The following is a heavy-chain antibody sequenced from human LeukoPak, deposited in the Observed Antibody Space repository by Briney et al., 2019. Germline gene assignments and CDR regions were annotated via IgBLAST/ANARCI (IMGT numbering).Heavy chain of an antibody. D-gene: IGHD5-18*01. CDR1: GFTFRSYT. CDR3: AKGRLRNTACGVCNVY. V-gene: IGHV3-64*04. J-gene: IGHJ4*02. Sequence: GGSLRLSCSASGFTFRSYTMHWVRQAPGKGLEYVSAISSNGVGTYYVDSVKGRFTVSRDNSKRTLYLQMNSLRAEDTAVYYCAKGRLRNTACGVCNVYWGQGTLVTVSS. CDR2: ISSNGVGT.